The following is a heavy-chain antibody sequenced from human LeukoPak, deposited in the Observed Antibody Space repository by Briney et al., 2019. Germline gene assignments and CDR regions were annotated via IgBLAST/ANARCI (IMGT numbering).Heavy chain of an antibody. V-gene: IGHV3-49*04. J-gene: IGHJ4*02. Sequence: PGGSLRLSCTASGFTFCDYAMSWVRQAPGKGLEWVGFIRSKAYGGTTEHAASVKGRFTISRDDSKSIAYLQLNSLKTEDTAVYYCTRDWPESFDYWGQGTLVTVSS. CDR1: GFTFCDYA. CDR2: IRSKAYGGTT. D-gene: IGHD5-24*01. CDR3: TRDWPESFDY.